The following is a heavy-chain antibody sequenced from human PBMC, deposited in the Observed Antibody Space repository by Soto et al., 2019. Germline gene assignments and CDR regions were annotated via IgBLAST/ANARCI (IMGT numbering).Heavy chain of an antibody. CDR3: AREGVAPYYYYGMDV. Sequence: QVQLVQSGAEVKKPGASVKVSCKASGYTFTRSGISWVRQAPGQGPEWMGWISSYNGDTNYAQTFQGRVTMTTDTYTSTAYMDVRSLRSDDTAVYYCAREGVAPYYYYGMDVWGQGTPVTVSS. CDR2: ISSYNGDT. J-gene: IGHJ6*02. D-gene: IGHD5-12*01. V-gene: IGHV1-18*01. CDR1: GYTFTRSG.